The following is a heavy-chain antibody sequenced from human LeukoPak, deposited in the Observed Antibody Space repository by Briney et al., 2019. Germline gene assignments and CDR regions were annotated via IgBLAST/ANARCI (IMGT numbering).Heavy chain of an antibody. J-gene: IGHJ4*02. CDR2: IRYDGSNK. D-gene: IGHD6-19*01. V-gene: IGHV3-30*02. CDR1: GFTFSSYG. CDR3: AKDRKGGWYYFDY. Sequence: AGPLRLSCAASGFTFSSYGMHWVRQAPGKRLERVAFIRYDGSNKYYADSVQGRFTISRDNSKNTLYLQMNSLRAEDTAVYYCAKDRKGGWYYFDYWGQGTLVTVSS.